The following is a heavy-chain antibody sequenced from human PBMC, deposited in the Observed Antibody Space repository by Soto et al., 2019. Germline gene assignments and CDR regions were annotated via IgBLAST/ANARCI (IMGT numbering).Heavy chain of an antibody. Sequence: VQLVESGEGLVQPGGSLRLSCVASGFTVTDIYMNWVRQAPGKGLEWVSVIYNEFTDYADSVRGRFSISTDSSKNALYLQMNSLRAEDSAVYYCAREPRYCSGGSCSIMGDAFDIWGQGTMVTVSS. J-gene: IGHJ3*02. CDR2: IYNEFT. CDR1: GFTVTDIY. V-gene: IGHV3-66*01. D-gene: IGHD2-15*01. CDR3: AREPRYCSGGSCSIMGDAFDI.